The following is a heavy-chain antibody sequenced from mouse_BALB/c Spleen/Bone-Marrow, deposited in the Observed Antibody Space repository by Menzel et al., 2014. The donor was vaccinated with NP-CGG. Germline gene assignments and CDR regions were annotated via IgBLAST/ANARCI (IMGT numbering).Heavy chain of an antibody. Sequence: VQLQQPGAELVKPGASVKLSCTASGFNIKDTYMHWVKQRSEQGLEWIGRIDPANGNTKYDPKFQGKATITADTSSNTAYLQLSSLTSEDTAVYYCAAYYYGSSHGFAYWGQGTLVTVSA. D-gene: IGHD1-1*01. V-gene: IGHV14-3*02. CDR1: GFNIKDTY. CDR2: IDPANGNT. CDR3: AAYYYGSSHGFAY. J-gene: IGHJ3*01.